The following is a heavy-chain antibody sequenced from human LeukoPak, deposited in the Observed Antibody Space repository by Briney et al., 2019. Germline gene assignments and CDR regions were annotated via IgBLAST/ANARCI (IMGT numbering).Heavy chain of an antibody. D-gene: IGHD1-26*01. CDR1: GLTLSNYG. CDR2: ISSSSSYI. Sequence: GGSLRLSCAAPGLTLSNYGMYWVRQAPGKGLEWVSSISSSSSYIYYADSVKGRFTISRDNAKNSLYLQMNSLRAEDTAVYYCARDGNDAFDIWGQGTMVTVSS. J-gene: IGHJ3*02. CDR3: ARDGNDAFDI. V-gene: IGHV3-21*01.